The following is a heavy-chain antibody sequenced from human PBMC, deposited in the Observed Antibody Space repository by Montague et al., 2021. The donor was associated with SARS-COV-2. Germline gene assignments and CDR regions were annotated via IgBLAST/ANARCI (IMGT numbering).Heavy chain of an antibody. Sequence: SETLSLTCTVSGGSISSYYWSWIRQPPGKGLEWLGYIYYSGSTNYNPSLKSRVTISVDTSKNQFSLKLSSVTAADTAVYYCARLEAVDCSGGSCYSSWLDPWGQGTLVTVSS. V-gene: IGHV4-59*08. CDR1: GGSISSYY. CDR2: IYYSGST. J-gene: IGHJ5*02. CDR3: ARLEAVDCSGGSCYSSWLDP. D-gene: IGHD2-15*01.